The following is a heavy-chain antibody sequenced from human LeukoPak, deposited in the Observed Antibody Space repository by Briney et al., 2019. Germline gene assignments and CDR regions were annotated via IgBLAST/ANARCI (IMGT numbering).Heavy chain of an antibody. J-gene: IGHJ4*02. CDR1: GGSFSGYY. V-gene: IGHV4-4*07. CDR3: ARDRVSSGWYLFDY. D-gene: IGHD6-19*01. Sequence: SETLSLTCAVYGGSFSGYYWSWIRQPAGKGLEWIGRIYTSGSTNYNPSLKSRVTMSVDTSKNQFSLKLSSVTAADTAVYYCARDRVSSGWYLFDYWGQGTLVTVSS. CDR2: IYTSGST.